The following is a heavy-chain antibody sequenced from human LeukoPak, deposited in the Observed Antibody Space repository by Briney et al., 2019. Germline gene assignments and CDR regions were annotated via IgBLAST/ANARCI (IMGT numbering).Heavy chain of an antibody. V-gene: IGHV1-18*01. J-gene: IGHJ6*02. CDR1: GYSFINNG. CDR2: ISTHNAET. D-gene: IGHD6-13*01. Sequence: ASVKVSCKASGYSFINNGINWVRQAPGQGLEWMGWISTHNAETHYAQKFQGRATMTTDTSASTVYMDLRSLRPDDTAVYYCARGRASALTNYYYGMDVWDQGTTVTVSS. CDR3: ARGRASALTNYYYGMDV.